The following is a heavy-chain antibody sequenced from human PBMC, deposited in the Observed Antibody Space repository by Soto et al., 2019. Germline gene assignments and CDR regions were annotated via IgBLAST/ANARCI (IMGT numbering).Heavy chain of an antibody. V-gene: IGHV3-23*01. Sequence: GGSLRLSCAASGFTFSSYAMSWVRQAPGKGLEWVSAISGSGGSTYYADSVKGRFTISRDNSKNTLYLQMNSLRAEDTAVYYCATFLYCSSTSCYGRFDYWGQGTLVTVSS. CDR1: GFTFSSYA. J-gene: IGHJ4*02. CDR2: ISGSGGST. CDR3: ATFLYCSSTSCYGRFDY. D-gene: IGHD2-2*01.